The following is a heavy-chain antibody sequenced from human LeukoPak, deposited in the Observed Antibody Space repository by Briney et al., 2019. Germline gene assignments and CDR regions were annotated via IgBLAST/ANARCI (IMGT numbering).Heavy chain of an antibody. J-gene: IGHJ4*02. D-gene: IGHD2-21*02. Sequence: ASVKVSCKPSGYTFTGYYVHWVRQAPGQGLEWMGRINPNSGDTNYAQKFQGRVTMTRDTSISTAYMELSRLRSDDTAVYYCARDYCGGDCFPDYWGQETLVTVSS. CDR1: GYTFTGYY. CDR2: INPNSGDT. CDR3: ARDYCGGDCFPDY. V-gene: IGHV1-2*06.